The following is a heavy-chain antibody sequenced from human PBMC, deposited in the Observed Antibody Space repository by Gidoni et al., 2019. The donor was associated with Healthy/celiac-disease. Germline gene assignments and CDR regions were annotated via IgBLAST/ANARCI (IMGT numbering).Heavy chain of an antibody. Sequence: EVQPVASGGGLVKPGGSLRLSCAASGFTFSSYSMNWFRQAPGKGLEWVSSISSSSSYINYAAPVKGRFTISRDNAKKSRCLQMNSRGAEDTAVYYCAIGGYFDWLECDYWGQGTLVTVSS. CDR3: AIGGYFDWLECDY. CDR1: GFTFSSYS. D-gene: IGHD3-9*01. J-gene: IGHJ4*02. V-gene: IGHV3-21*01. CDR2: ISSSSSYI.